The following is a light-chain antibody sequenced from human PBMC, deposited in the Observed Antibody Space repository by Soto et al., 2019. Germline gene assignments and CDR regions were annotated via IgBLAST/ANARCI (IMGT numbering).Light chain of an antibody. CDR2: DAS. CDR3: QQYDNLLT. J-gene: IGKJ4*01. Sequence: DIQMTQSPSSLSASVGDRVTITCQASQDISNYLNWYKQKPGKAPKLLIYDASNLETGVPSRFSGSGSGTDFTFTISSLQPEDIATYYCQQYDNLLTFGGGTKVDI. CDR1: QDISNY. V-gene: IGKV1-33*01.